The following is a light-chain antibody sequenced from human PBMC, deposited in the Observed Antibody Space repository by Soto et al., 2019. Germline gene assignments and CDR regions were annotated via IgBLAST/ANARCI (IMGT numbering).Light chain of an antibody. CDR2: AAS. Sequence: DIQMTQSPSSLSASVGDRVTITCRASQSITSYLNWYQQKPGKAPKHLIYAASSLQSGVPSRFSGSGSGTDFTHTISSLQPEDFAAYYCQQSYSTPRTFGQGTKVEIK. CDR3: QQSYSTPRT. V-gene: IGKV1-39*01. J-gene: IGKJ1*01. CDR1: QSITSY.